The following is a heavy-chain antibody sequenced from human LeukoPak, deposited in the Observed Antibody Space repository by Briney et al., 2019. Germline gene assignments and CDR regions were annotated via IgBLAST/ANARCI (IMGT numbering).Heavy chain of an antibody. J-gene: IGHJ5*01. Sequence: SETLSLTCTVSGYSISSGYYWGWIRQPPGKGLEWIGSIYHSGVTDYNPSLKSRVTISVDTSKNQFSLKLSSVTAADTAVYNCARVGGSAYPSTGFDFWGQGTLVTVSS. D-gene: IGHD3-16*01. V-gene: IGHV4-38-2*02. CDR3: ARVGGSAYPSTGFDF. CDR1: GYSISSGYY. CDR2: IYHSGVT.